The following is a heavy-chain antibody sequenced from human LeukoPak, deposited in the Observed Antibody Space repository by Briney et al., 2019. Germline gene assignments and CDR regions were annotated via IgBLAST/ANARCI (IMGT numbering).Heavy chain of an antibody. D-gene: IGHD6-19*01. CDR3: ARRSRAVAGKSPFGY. V-gene: IGHV4-34*01. CDR2: INHSGST. CDR1: GGSFSGYY. J-gene: IGHJ4*02. Sequence: PSETLSLTCAVYGGSFSGYYWSWIRQPPGKGLEWIGEINHSGSTNYNPSLKSRVTISVDTSKNQFSLKLSSVTAADTAVYYCARRSRAVAGKSPFGYWGQGTLVTVSS.